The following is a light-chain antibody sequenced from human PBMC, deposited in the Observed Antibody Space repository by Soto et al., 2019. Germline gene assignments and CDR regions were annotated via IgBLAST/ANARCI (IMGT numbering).Light chain of an antibody. Sequence: DIHRTPSPSSLSASVGDRVTITCRASQSISSYLNWYQQKPGKAPKLLIYAASSLQSGVPSRFSGSGSGTDFTLTISSLQPEDFATYYCQQSYSTQWTVGQGTKVDIK. CDR2: AAS. J-gene: IGKJ1*01. CDR1: QSISSY. V-gene: IGKV1-39*01. CDR3: QQSYSTQWT.